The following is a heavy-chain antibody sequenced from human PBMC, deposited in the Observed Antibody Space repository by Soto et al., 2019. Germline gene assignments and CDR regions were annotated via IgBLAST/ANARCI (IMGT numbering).Heavy chain of an antibody. J-gene: IGHJ6*02. D-gene: IGHD5-12*01. CDR1: GYSFTSDW. CDR2: IYPGDSDT. Sequence: GESLKISCKGSGYSFTSDWIAWVRQMPGEGLEWMGIIYPGDSDTRYSPSFQGQVTISADKSISTAYLQWSSLKASDTAMYYCARHLVATIQPAYYGLDVWGQGTTVTVSS. V-gene: IGHV5-51*01. CDR3: ARHLVATIQPAYYGLDV.